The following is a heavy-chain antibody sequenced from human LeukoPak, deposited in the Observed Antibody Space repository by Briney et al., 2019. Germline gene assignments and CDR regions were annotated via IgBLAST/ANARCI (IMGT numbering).Heavy chain of an antibody. D-gene: IGHD6-19*01. V-gene: IGHV4-34*01. CDR3: ARCSGWYKAPRYDY. CDR2: INHSGST. Sequence: PSETLSLTCAVYGGSFSGYYWSWIRQPPGKGLEWIGEINHSGSTNYNPSLKSRVTISVDTSKNQFSPKLSSVTAADTAVYYCARCSGWYKAPRYDYWGQGTLVTVSS. CDR1: GGSFSGYY. J-gene: IGHJ4*02.